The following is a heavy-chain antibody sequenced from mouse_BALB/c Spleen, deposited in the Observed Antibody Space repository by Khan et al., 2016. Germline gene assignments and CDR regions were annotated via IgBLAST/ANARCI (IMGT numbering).Heavy chain of an antibody. J-gene: IGHJ2*01. CDR1: GYSFRNYG. Sequence: QIQLVQSGPELKKPGETVKISCKASGYSFRNYGMNWVKQAPGKGLKWMGWINTYTGEATYAGDFKGRFAFSLDTSASTAFLQINNLTNEDTATYFCANFGSSSYFDYWGQGTTLTVSS. CDR3: ANFGSSSYFDY. CDR2: INTYTGEA. V-gene: IGHV9-3-1*01. D-gene: IGHD1-1*01.